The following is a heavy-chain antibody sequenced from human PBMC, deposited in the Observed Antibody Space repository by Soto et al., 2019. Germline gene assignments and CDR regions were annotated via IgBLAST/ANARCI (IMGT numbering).Heavy chain of an antibody. J-gene: IGHJ4*02. V-gene: IGHV4-39*01. Sequence: QLQLQESGPGLVKPSETLSLTCTVSGGSISSSSYYWGWIRQPPGKGLEWIGSIYYSGSTYYNPSLKSRVTISVDTSKNQFSLKLSSVTAADTAVYYCARPRLDSSGYSVYFDYWGQGTLVTVSS. CDR2: IYYSGST. CDR1: GGSISSSSYY. D-gene: IGHD3-22*01. CDR3: ARPRLDSSGYSVYFDY.